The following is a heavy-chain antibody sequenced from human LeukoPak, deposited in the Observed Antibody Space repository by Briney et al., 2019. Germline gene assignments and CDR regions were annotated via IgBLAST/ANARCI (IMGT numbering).Heavy chain of an antibody. J-gene: IGHJ6*03. V-gene: IGHV4-39*07. CDR1: GGSISSSSYY. CDR3: ARDGDCSSTSCQYYYMDV. CDR2: IYHSGST. Sequence: SETLSLTCTVSGGSISSSSYYWGWIRQPPGKGLEWIGSIYHSGSTYYNPSLKSRVTISVDTSKNQFSLKLSSVTAADTAVYYCARDGDCSSTSCQYYYMDVWGKGTTVTVSS. D-gene: IGHD2-2*01.